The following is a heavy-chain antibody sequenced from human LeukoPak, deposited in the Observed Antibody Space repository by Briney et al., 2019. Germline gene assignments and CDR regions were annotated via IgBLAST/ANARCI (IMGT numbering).Heavy chain of an antibody. CDR3: TSHSESLDFWSGYSSDY. Sequence: GGSLRLSCAASGFTFSNNAMSWVRQAPGKGLEWVSGISGSGGTTYYADSVKGRFTISRGNSKNTLYLQMNSLRAEDTAVYYCTSHSESLDFWSGYSSDYWGQGTLVTVSS. CDR2: ISGSGGTT. D-gene: IGHD3-3*01. J-gene: IGHJ4*02. V-gene: IGHV3-23*01. CDR1: GFTFSNNA.